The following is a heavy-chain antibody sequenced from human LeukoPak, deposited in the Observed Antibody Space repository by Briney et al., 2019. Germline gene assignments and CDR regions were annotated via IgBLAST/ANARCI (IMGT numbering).Heavy chain of an antibody. CDR1: GGSISSYY. CDR3: AKPYTWRESYYYGMDV. CDR2: IYTSGST. V-gene: IGHV4-4*07. Sequence: SETLSLTCTVSGGSISSYYWSWIRQPAGKGLEWIGRIYTSGSTNYNPSLKSRVTMSVDTSKNQFSLKLSSVTAADTAVYYCAKPYTWRESYYYGMDVWGQGTTVTVSS. J-gene: IGHJ6*02. D-gene: IGHD1-1*01.